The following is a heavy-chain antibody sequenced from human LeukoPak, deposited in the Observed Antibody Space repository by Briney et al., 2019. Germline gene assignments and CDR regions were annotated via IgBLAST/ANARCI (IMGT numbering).Heavy chain of an antibody. CDR1: GGSFSGYY. Sequence: SETLSLTCAVYGGSFSGYYRSWIRQPPGKGLEWIGEINHSGSTNYNPSLKSRVTISVDTSKNQFSLKLSSVTAADTAVYYCASGVGASLFDYWGQGTLVTVSS. J-gene: IGHJ4*02. V-gene: IGHV4-34*01. CDR2: INHSGST. D-gene: IGHD1-26*01. CDR3: ASGVGASLFDY.